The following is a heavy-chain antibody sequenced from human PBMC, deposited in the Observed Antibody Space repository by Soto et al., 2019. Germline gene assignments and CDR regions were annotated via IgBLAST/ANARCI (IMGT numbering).Heavy chain of an antibody. CDR3: ARGTTVAPFDY. V-gene: IGHV3-13*01. J-gene: IGHJ4*02. D-gene: IGHD4-17*01. Sequence: PGGSLRLSCAASGFTFSSYDMHWVRQATGKGLEWVSAIGTAGDTYYPGSVKGRFTISRENAKNSLYLQMNSLRAEDTAVYYCARGTTVAPFDYWGQGTLVTVSS. CDR2: IGTAGDT. CDR1: GFTFSSYD.